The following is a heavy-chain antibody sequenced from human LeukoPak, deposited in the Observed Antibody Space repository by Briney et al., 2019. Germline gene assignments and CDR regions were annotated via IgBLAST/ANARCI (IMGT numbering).Heavy chain of an antibody. CDR2: IWYDGTNK. D-gene: IGHD5-12*01. J-gene: IGHJ6*03. CDR1: GFTFSNFW. CDR3: AKAGYSDYDSYYYYMDV. Sequence: GGSLRLSCAASGFTFSNFWMTWVRQAPGKGLEWVGLIWYDGTNKYYGDSVKGRFTISRDNSKNTLYLQMNSLRAEDTAVYYCAKAGYSDYDSYYYYMDVWGKGTTVSASS. V-gene: IGHV3-33*06.